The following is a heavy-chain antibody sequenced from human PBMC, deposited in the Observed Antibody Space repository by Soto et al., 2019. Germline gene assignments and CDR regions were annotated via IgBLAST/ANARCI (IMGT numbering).Heavy chain of an antibody. Sequence: QITLKESGPTLVKPTQTLTLTCTFSGFSLSTSGVGVGWIRQPPGKALEWLALIYWDDDKRYSPSLKRRLTITKDNSKNQVVLTMTNMDPVDTATYECGLRKVATQSDYWGQGTLVPVSS. V-gene: IGHV2-5*02. CDR1: GFSLSTSGVG. J-gene: IGHJ4*02. D-gene: IGHD5-12*01. CDR2: IYWDDDK. CDR3: GLRKVATQSDY.